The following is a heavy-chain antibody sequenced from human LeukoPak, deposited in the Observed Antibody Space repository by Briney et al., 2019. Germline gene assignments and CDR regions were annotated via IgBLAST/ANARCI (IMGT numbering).Heavy chain of an antibody. CDR1: GYSISSGYY. V-gene: IGHV4-38-2*02. D-gene: IGHD1-26*01. J-gene: IGHJ4*02. CDR3: ARAASSYDFDY. Sequence: SETLSLTCTVSGYSISSGYYWGWIRQPPGKGLEWIGSIYHSGSTYYNPSLKSRVTISVDTSKNQFSLKLSSVTAADTAVYYCARAASSYDFDYWGQGTLVTVSS. CDR2: IYHSGST.